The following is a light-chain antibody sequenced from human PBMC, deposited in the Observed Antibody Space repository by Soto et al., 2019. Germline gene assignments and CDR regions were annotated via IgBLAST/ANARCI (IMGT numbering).Light chain of an antibody. Sequence: IVLTQSLGTLSLSPGERATLSCRASQSVSNNYLAWYQKKPGQAHRLLIYGASNRATGIPDRFSGSGSGKDFTLTISRLEPEDFAVYYCQQYGSSGTFGQGTKVDIK. CDR3: QQYGSSGT. CDR1: QSVSNNY. V-gene: IGKV3-20*01. CDR2: GAS. J-gene: IGKJ1*01.